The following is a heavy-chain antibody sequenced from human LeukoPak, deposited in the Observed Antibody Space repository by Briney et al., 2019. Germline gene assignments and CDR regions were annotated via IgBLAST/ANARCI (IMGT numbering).Heavy chain of an antibody. Sequence: SETLSLTCAVSGGSISSSNWWSWVRQPPGKGLEWIGEIYHSGGTNYNPSLKSRVTISVDKSKNQFSLKLSSVTAADTAVYYCASLYSSGWYYFDYWGQGTLVTVSS. D-gene: IGHD6-19*01. CDR2: IYHSGGT. CDR1: GGSISSSNW. CDR3: ASLYSSGWYYFDY. V-gene: IGHV4-4*02. J-gene: IGHJ4*02.